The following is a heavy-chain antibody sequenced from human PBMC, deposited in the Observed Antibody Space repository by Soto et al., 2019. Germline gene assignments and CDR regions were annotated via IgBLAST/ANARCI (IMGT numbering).Heavy chain of an antibody. J-gene: IGHJ3*02. Sequence: PGESLKISCKGSGYGFSIHWVAWLRSRPGKRLSLVRILSPVYSNPLYNPSFQGQFTISADTALSTTYLQWDTLKPSDTAIYFCASDSHCDGGNCPMGGFDMWGQGTMVTVSS. CDR2: LSPVYSNP. CDR3: ASDSHCDGGNCPMGGFDM. CDR1: GYGFSIHW. D-gene: IGHD2-15*01. V-gene: IGHV5-51*01.